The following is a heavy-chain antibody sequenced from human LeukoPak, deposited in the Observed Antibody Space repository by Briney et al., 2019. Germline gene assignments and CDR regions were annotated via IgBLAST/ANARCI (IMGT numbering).Heavy chain of an antibody. Sequence: SGGSLRLSCGASGFTISNYYTSWVRQAPGKGLEWVSVIFDGNATYYADSVRGRFTVSRDKSKNTLNLQMNGLRVEDTGVYYCARDRGSSWPFDCWGQGTLVTVSS. CDR1: GFTISNYY. D-gene: IGHD6-13*01. V-gene: IGHV3-53*01. CDR3: ARDRGSSWPFDC. CDR2: IFDGNAT. J-gene: IGHJ4*02.